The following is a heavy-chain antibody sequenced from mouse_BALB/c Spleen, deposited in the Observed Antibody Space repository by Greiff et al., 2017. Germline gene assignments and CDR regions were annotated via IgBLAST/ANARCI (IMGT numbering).Heavy chain of an antibody. J-gene: IGHJ3*01. CDR2: IYPYNGGT. CDR1: GYTFTDYN. Sequence: EVQLQQSGPELVKPGASVKISCKASGYTFTDYNMHWVKQSHGKSLEWIGYIYPYNGGTGYNQKFKSKATLTVDTSSSTAYMELRSLTSEDSAVYYCASGLEGWFAYWGQGTLVTVSA. CDR3: ASGLEGWFAY. V-gene: IGHV1S29*02.